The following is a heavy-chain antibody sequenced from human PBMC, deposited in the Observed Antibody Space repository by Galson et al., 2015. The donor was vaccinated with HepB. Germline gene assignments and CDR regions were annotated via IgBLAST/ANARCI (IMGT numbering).Heavy chain of an antibody. V-gene: IGHV1-18*01. Sequence: SVKVSCKASGYTFTSYGISWVRQAPGQGLEWMGWISGYNGNTNYAQKLQGRVTMTTDTSTSTAYMELRSLRSDDTTVYYCARQGTTDYYYYMDVWGKGTTVTVSS. CDR1: GYTFTSYG. CDR2: ISGYNGNT. J-gene: IGHJ6*03. D-gene: IGHD1-7*01. CDR3: ARQGTTDYYYYMDV.